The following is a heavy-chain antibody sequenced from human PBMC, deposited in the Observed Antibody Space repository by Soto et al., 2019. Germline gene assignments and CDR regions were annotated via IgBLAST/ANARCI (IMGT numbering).Heavy chain of an antibody. CDR3: ARGVVVPAAMGDYYYYYHMDV. CDR1: GGTFSSYT. Sequence: GASVKVSCKASGGTFSSYTISWVRQAPGQGLEWMGRIIPILGIANYAQKFQGRVTITADKSTRTAYMELSSLRSEDTAVYYCARGVVVPAAMGDYYYYYHMDVWGKGTTVTVSS. D-gene: IGHD2-2*01. V-gene: IGHV1-69*02. CDR2: IIPILGIA. J-gene: IGHJ6*03.